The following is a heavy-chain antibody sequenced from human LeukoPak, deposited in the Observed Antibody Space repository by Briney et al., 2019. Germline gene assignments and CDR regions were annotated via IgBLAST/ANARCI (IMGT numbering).Heavy chain of an antibody. V-gene: IGHV1-18*04. CDR2: ISPYNGNT. D-gene: IGHD3-16*01. Sequence: GASVKVSCKASGYTFTSDGISWVRQVPGQGLEWMGWISPYNGNTNYAQKFQGRVTMTTDTSTSTVYMELRSLRSDDTAVYYCATFTAPRNAFDLWGQGTMVTVSS. CDR3: ATFTAPRNAFDL. CDR1: GYTFTSDG. J-gene: IGHJ3*01.